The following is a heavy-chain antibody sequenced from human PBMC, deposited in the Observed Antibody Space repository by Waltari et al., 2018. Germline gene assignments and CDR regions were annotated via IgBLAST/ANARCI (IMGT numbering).Heavy chain of an antibody. Sequence: KVSCKASGYTFTGYYMHWVRQAPGQGLEWMGRINPNSGGTNYAQKFQGRVTMTRDTSISTAYMELSRLRSDDTAVYYCARVRQLAAYNWFDPWGQGTLVTVSS. J-gene: IGHJ5*02. CDR1: GYTFTGYY. D-gene: IGHD6-6*01. CDR3: ARVRQLAAYNWFDP. CDR2: INPNSGGT. V-gene: IGHV1-2*06.